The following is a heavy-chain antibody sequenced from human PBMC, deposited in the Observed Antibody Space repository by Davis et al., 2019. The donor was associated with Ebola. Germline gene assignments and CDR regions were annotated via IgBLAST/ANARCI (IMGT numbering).Heavy chain of an antibody. CDR2: ISAYNGNT. D-gene: IGHD6-19*01. CDR1: GYTFTTYG. V-gene: IGHV1-18*01. Sequence: ASVKVSCKSSGYTFTTYGFSWLRQAPGQGLEWMGWISAYNGNTNYAQNFQGRVTMTTDTSTSTAYMELRSLRSDDTAVYYCARDGTRWLALDYWGQGTLVTVSS. CDR3: ARDGTRWLALDY. J-gene: IGHJ4*02.